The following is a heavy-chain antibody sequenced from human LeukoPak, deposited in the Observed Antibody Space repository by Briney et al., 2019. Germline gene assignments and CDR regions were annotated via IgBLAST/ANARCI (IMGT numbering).Heavy chain of an antibody. D-gene: IGHD3-10*01. CDR1: GFTFSSYA. Sequence: GGSLRPSCAASGFTFSSYAMSWVRQAPGKGLEWVSAISGSGDSTYYTDSVKGRFAFSRYNSKNTLFLQMNSLRADDTAVYYCARHLSHSGSYSWFDPWGQGTLVTVSS. V-gene: IGHV3-23*01. CDR3: ARHLSHSGSYSWFDP. CDR2: ISGSGDST. J-gene: IGHJ5*02.